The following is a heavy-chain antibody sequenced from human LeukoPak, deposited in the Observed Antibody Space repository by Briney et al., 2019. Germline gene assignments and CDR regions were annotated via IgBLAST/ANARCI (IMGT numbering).Heavy chain of an antibody. Sequence: GGSLRLSCAASGFTVSSNYMSWVRQAPGKGLEWVSVIYSGGSTYYADSVKGRFTISRDNSKNTLYLQMNSLRAEDTAVYYCAKAGIAAADPDFDYWGQGTLVTVSS. D-gene: IGHD6-13*01. J-gene: IGHJ4*02. CDR3: AKAGIAAADPDFDY. V-gene: IGHV3-53*01. CDR2: IYSGGST. CDR1: GFTVSSNY.